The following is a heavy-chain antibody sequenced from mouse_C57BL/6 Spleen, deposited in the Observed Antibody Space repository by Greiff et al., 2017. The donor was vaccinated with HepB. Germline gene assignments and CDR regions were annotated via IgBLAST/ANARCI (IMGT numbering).Heavy chain of an antibody. V-gene: IGHV1-15*01. CDR1: GYTFTDYE. J-gene: IGHJ3*01. CDR3: TRSNYDYDGAWFAY. Sequence: QVQLKESGAELVRPGASVTLSCKASGYTFTDYEMHWVKQTPVHGLEWIGAIDPETGGTAYNQKFKGKAILTADKSSSTAYMELRSLTSEDSAVYYCTRSNYDYDGAWFAYWGQGTLVTVSA. D-gene: IGHD2-4*01. CDR2: IDPETGGT.